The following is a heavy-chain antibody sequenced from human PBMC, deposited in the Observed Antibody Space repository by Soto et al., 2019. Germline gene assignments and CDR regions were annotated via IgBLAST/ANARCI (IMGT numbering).Heavy chain of an antibody. Sequence: EVQLLESGGGLVQPGGSLRLSCAASGFTFSTYAMTWVRQAPGKGLKWVSALSASGATTYHADSVKGRFTISRDNSENTLYLQMNSLRAEDTAVYYCAKGLSGSQYSYYGMDVWCQGTTVTVSS. CDR3: AKGLSGSQYSYYGMDV. CDR1: GFTFSTYA. V-gene: IGHV3-23*01. J-gene: IGHJ6*02. CDR2: LSASGATT. D-gene: IGHD1-26*01.